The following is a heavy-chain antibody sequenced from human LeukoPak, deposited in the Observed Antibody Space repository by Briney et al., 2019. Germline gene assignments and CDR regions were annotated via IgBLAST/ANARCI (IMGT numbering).Heavy chain of an antibody. Sequence: GGSLRLSWAASGFTSSSYTMIWVRKAPGKGLEWVSTLTTSDGNTYYADSVKGRFTVSRDNSKNTLFLQMNSLRAEDTAVYYCAKDGGLWVSAHWGDSWGRGTLVTVSS. CDR1: GFTSSSYT. V-gene: IGHV3-23*01. CDR2: LTTSDGNT. J-gene: IGHJ4*02. CDR3: AKDGGLWVSAHWGDS. D-gene: IGHD7-27*01.